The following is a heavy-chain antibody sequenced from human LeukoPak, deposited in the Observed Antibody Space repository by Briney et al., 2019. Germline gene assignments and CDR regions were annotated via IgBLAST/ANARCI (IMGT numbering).Heavy chain of an antibody. CDR1: GASISSSNW. D-gene: IGHD3-10*01. CDR3: ARAITVVRGTYYYYMDV. CDR2: IYHSGNT. Sequence: SGTLSLTCAVSGASISSSNWWNWVRQPPGKGLEWIGEIYHSGNTNYNPSLKSRVTISLDKSKNQFSLKLTSVTAADTAVYYCARAITVVRGTYYYYMDVWGKGTTVTVSS. V-gene: IGHV4-4*02. J-gene: IGHJ6*03.